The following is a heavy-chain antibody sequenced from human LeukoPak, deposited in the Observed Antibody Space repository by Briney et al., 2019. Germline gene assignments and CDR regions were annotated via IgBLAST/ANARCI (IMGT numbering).Heavy chain of an antibody. J-gene: IGHJ5*02. CDR1: GFTFSSYG. CDR2: IWYDGSNK. Sequence: SGGSLRLSCAASGFTFSSYGMHWVRQAPGKGREWVAVIWYDGSNKYYADSVKGRFTISRDNSKNTLYLQMNSLRAEDTAVYYCARDRLELPGRAGGLDPWGQGTLVTVSS. CDR3: ARDRLELPGRAGGLDP. V-gene: IGHV3-33*01. D-gene: IGHD1-7*01.